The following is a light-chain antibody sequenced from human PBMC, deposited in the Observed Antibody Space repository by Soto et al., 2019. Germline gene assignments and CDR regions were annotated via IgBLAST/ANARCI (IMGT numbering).Light chain of an antibody. CDR3: CSYAGSYTHI. Sequence: QSVLTQPRSVSGSPGQSVTISCTGSYSDVGTFYFVSWYQQYPGKGPKLIIYDVTERPSGVPDRFSGSKSGNTASLTISGLQAEAEADYYCCSYAGSYTHIFGSGTKVTVL. V-gene: IGLV2-11*01. J-gene: IGLJ1*01. CDR2: DVT. CDR1: YSDVGTFYF.